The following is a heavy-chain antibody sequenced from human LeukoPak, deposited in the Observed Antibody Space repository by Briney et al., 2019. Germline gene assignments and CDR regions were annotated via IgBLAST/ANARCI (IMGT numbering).Heavy chain of an antibody. CDR1: GGSISSSSYY. CDR2: IYYSGST. D-gene: IGHD2-2*01. V-gene: IGHV4-39*01. CDR3: ARHRTSAEYFQH. J-gene: IGHJ1*01. Sequence: PPETLSLTCTVSGGSISSSSYYWGWIRQPPGKGLEWIGSIYYSGSTYYNPSLKSRVTISVDTSKNQFSLKLSSVTAADTAVYYCARHRTSAEYFQHWGQGTLVTVSS.